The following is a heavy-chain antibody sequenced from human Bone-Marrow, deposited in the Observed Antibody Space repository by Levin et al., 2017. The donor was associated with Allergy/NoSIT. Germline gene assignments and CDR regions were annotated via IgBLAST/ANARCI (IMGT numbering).Heavy chain of an antibody. CDR1: GYTFTSFD. Sequence: ASVKVSCKTSGYTFTSFDINWVRQATGQGLEWMGWMYPNSDNAGYAQKFQGRVTMTRNTSISTAYMELSHLRSEDTAIYYCARGELGSGYLFDYWGQGTLVTVSS. D-gene: IGHD5-12*01. J-gene: IGHJ4*02. V-gene: IGHV1-8*01. CDR2: MYPNSDNA. CDR3: ARGELGSGYLFDY.